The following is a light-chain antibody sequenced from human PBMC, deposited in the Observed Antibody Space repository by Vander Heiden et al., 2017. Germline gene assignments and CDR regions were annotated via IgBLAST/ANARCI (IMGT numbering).Light chain of an antibody. V-gene: IGKV1-33*01. CDR3: QQYDNLPLT. CDR2: DAS. J-gene: IGKJ4*01. Sequence: DIQMTQSPSSLSASVGDRVTITCQASQDISNYLNWYQQKPGKAPKPLIYDASNLETGVPSRFSGSGSGTDFTFTISSLQPEDIATYYCQQYDNLPLTSGGGTKVEIK. CDR1: QDISNY.